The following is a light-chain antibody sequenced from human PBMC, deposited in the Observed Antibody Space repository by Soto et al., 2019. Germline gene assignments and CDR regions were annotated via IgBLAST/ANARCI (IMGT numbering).Light chain of an antibody. CDR1: QSVSSTY. J-gene: IGKJ4*01. V-gene: IGKV3-20*01. Sequence: EIVLTQSPGTLSLSPGERATLSCRASQSVSSTYLIWYQQKPGQAPRLLIYGASSRATGIPDRFSGTGSETDFTLTIGRLEPEDFAVYYCQHYVTSPLTFGGGTKVDIK. CDR2: GAS. CDR3: QHYVTSPLT.